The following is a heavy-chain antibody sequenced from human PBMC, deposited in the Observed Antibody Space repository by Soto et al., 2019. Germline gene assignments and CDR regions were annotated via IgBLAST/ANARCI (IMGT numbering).Heavy chain of an antibody. CDR1: GFTFSRYD. CDR3: VRRVSGNYDY. V-gene: IGHV3-64*01. CDR2: ISSSGGTT. J-gene: IGHJ4*02. D-gene: IGHD1-7*01. Sequence: EVQLAESGGGMVQPGGSLRLSCVASGFTFSRYDMNWVRQAPGKGLEYVSAISSSGGTTYYGNSVKGRFTISRDNSKNTLYLQMGSLRAEDRAVYYCVRRVSGNYDYWGQGTLVTVSS.